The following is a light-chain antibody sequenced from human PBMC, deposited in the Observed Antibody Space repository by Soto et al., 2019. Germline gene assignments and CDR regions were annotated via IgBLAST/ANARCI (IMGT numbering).Light chain of an antibody. CDR1: HIGRET. CDR3: QVWDYNSDHVV. CDR2: DDN. V-gene: IGLV3-21*02. Sequence: SYELTQPPSVSVAPGQTASITCERDHIGRETVHWYQQKPGQAPVLVVFDDNDRPSGIPERFSGSKSGNTATLTISRVEAGDEADYHCQVWDYNSDHVVFGGGTKLTVL. J-gene: IGLJ2*01.